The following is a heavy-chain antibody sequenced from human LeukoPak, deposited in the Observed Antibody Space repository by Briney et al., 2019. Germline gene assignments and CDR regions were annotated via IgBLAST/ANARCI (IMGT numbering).Heavy chain of an antibody. D-gene: IGHD3-22*01. Sequence: SETLSLTCTVSGGSISSNSYYWGWIRQPPGKGLEWIGNIYYSGSTYYNPSLKSRVTISVDTSKNQFSLKLSSVTAADTAVYYCASFLYDTRGYYFDYWGQGTLVTVSS. J-gene: IGHJ4*02. CDR2: IYYSGST. V-gene: IGHV4-39*01. CDR1: GGSISSNSYY. CDR3: ASFLYDTRGYYFDY.